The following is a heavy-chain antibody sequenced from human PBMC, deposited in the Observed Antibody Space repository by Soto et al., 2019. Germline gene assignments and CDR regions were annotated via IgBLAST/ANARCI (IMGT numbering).Heavy chain of an antibody. J-gene: IGHJ5*02. CDR1: GFRFRAYW. CDR3: AAYCYTMTCTHFHGYS. D-gene: IGHD3-16*02. V-gene: IGHV3-7*03. CDR2: IKQDESDK. Sequence: RGPLRLSCAVSGFRFRAYWMSWVRQAPGKGLEWVANIKQDESDKYYVDSVKGRFTISRDNAKNALYLQMNSLRVEDTAVYYCAAYCYTMTCTHFHGYSWGQGTQVTVSS.